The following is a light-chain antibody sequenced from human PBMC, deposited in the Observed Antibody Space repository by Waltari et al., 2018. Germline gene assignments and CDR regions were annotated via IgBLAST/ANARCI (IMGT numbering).Light chain of an antibody. J-gene: IGKJ3*01. CDR2: ATS. Sequence: AIRMTQAPSSFPASTGNRLPIPFRASQGISSYLAWYQQKPGTAPKLLIYATSTLQSGVPSRFSGSGSGTDFSLTISCLQSEDFATYYCQQYYTYPPTFGPGTKVDIK. CDR1: QGISSY. CDR3: QQYYTYPPT. V-gene: IGKV1-8*01.